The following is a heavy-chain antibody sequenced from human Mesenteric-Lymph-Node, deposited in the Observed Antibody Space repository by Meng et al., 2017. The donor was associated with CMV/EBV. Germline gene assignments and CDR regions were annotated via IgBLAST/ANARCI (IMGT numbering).Heavy chain of an antibody. J-gene: IGHJ4*02. CDR3: ARHQRWLKSEGGFNY. D-gene: IGHD4-23*01. Sequence: QVQLQQWGAGLLKPSETLSPTCAFYGWSFSGYYWSWIRQPPGKGLEWIGEINHSGSTNYNPSLKSRVTISVDTSKNQFSLKLSSVTAADTAVYYCARHQRWLKSEGGFNYWGQGTLVTVFS. CDR1: GWSFSGYY. V-gene: IGHV4-34*01. CDR2: INHSGST.